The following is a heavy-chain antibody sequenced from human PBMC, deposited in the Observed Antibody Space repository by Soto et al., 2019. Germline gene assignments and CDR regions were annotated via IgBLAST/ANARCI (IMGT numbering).Heavy chain of an antibody. CDR1: GYTFTGYY. J-gene: IGHJ6*02. V-gene: IGHV1-2*04. CDR2: INPNSGGT. D-gene: IGHD6-19*01. Sequence: RASVKVSCKASGYTFTGYYMHWVRQAPGQGLEWMGWINPNSGGTNYAQKFQGWVTMTRDTSISTAYMELSRLRSDDTAVYYCARGVAVAGLYYYYGMDVWGQGTTVTVSS. CDR3: ARGVAVAGLYYYYGMDV.